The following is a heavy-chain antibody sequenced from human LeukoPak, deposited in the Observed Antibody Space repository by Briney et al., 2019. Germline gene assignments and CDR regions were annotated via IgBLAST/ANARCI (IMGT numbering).Heavy chain of an antibody. V-gene: IGHV4-4*02. CDR2: VLLSGAR. Sequence: SGTLSLTCAVSGGSILTTNWWSWVRQPPGKGLEWNGEVLLSGARTYNPSLKSRVSMSIDKSRNQLSLELTSVTAADTAIYYCARESGAFSPFGFWGQGTLVTVSS. J-gene: IGHJ4*02. CDR1: GGSILTTNW. D-gene: IGHD1-26*01. CDR3: ARESGAFSPFGF.